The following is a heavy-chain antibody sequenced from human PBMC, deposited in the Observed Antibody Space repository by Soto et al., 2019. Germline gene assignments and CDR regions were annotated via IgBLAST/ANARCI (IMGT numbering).Heavy chain of an antibody. CDR1: GYTFTSYY. J-gene: IGHJ6*02. Sequence: ASVKVSCKASGYTFTSYYMHWVRQAPGQGLEWMGIINPSGGSTSYAQKFQGRVTMTRDTSTSTVYMELSSLRSDDTAVYYCARGGYYDSSGSRNYHYYGMNVWGQGTTVTVSS. V-gene: IGHV1-46*01. CDR2: INPSGGST. D-gene: IGHD3-22*01. CDR3: ARGGYYDSSGSRNYHYYGMNV.